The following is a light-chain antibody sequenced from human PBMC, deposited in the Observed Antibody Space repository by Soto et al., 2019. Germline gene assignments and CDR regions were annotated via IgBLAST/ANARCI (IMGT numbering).Light chain of an antibody. J-gene: IGKJ2*01. Sequence: IQMTQSPSSLSASVGDSVTVTCRASQSINIYLNWYQQKPGKAPTLLIYGASSLQSGVPSRFTGGGSRTDLTLTISSLQPEYFATNYCQQSYRSPYTFGQGTKLEIK. CDR3: QQSYRSPYT. CDR2: GAS. CDR1: QSINIY. V-gene: IGKV1-39*01.